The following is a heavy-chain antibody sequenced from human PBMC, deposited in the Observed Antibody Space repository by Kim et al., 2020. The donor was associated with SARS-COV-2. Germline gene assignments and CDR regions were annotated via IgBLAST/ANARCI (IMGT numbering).Heavy chain of an antibody. V-gene: IGHV4-59*08. J-gene: IGHJ3*02. CDR3: ARHLWSNDAFDI. Sequence: NHTPPLKSRVTISGDTSKNQFSLKLSSVTAADTAVYYCARHLWSNDAFDIWGQGTMVTVSS. D-gene: IGHD2-21*01.